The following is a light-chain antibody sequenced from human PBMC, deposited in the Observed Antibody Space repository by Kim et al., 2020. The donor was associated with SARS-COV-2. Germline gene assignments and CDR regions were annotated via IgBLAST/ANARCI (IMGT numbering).Light chain of an antibody. CDR3: HQFNSYPLT. J-gene: IGKJ4*01. CDR2: DAS. CDR1: QDIRSA. V-gene: IGKV1-13*02. Sequence: AVQLTQSPSSLSASVGDRVTITCRASQDIRSALAWFQQKPGNAPNLLIYDASTLDSGVPSRFSGRRSGTDFTLTISSLQPEDFATYYCHQFNSYPLTFGGGTKVDIK.